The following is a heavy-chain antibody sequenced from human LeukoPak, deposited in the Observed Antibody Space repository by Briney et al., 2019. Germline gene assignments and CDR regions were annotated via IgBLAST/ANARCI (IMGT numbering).Heavy chain of an antibody. CDR2: IYYSGSA. CDR3: ARGSERWSP. Sequence: PSETLSLTCTVSGDSITSYYWSWIRQPPGKGLEWIGYIYYSGSANYNPSLKSRVTISVDTSKNQFSLKLNSVTAADTAVYYCARGSERWSPWGQGTLVTVSS. J-gene: IGHJ5*02. V-gene: IGHV4-59*01. CDR1: GDSITSYY. D-gene: IGHD2-15*01.